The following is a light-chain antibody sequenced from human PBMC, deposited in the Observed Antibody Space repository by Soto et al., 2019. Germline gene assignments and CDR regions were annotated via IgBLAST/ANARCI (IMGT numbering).Light chain of an antibody. Sequence: EIVMTQSPATLSVSPGERATLSCRASQSVSSNLAWYQQKPGQAPRHLIYAASTRATGIPGRFSGSGSGTEFPLTISSLQSEDFAVYYCQQYNNWPPYTFGQGTKLEIK. J-gene: IGKJ2*01. CDR1: QSVSSN. CDR3: QQYNNWPPYT. CDR2: AAS. V-gene: IGKV3-15*01.